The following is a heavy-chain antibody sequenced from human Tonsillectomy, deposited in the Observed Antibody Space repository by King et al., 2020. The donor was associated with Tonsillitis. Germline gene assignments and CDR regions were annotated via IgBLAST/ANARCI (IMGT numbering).Heavy chain of an antibody. V-gene: IGHV4-30-4*01. CDR3: AKETATGTIDC. Sequence: VQLQESAPGLVKPSQTLSLTCTVSGDSLSSADSYWTWIRQVSGKGLEWIGYISNSGTTYYNPSLKSRLTLSLDTPRNQFSLRLNSGTAADTAVYYCAKETATGTIDCWGQGTLVTVS. J-gene: IGHJ4*02. CDR2: ISNSGTT. D-gene: IGHD6-13*01. CDR1: GDSLSSADSY.